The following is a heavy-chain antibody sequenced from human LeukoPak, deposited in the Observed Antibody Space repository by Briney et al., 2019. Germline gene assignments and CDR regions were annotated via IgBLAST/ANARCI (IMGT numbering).Heavy chain of an antibody. D-gene: IGHD3-3*01. J-gene: IGHJ3*01. CDR1: GFTFSNAW. CDR3: AIHGGGTIRIEAFDV. CDR2: ISGDGRDI. V-gene: IGHV3-23*01. Sequence: PGESLILSCITSGFTFSNAWMSWVRQAPGKGLEWVSAISGDGRDIFYADAVKGRFTISRDNSKNTLYLQMNSLRDEDTALYYCAIHGGGTIRIEAFDVWGQGTMVTISS.